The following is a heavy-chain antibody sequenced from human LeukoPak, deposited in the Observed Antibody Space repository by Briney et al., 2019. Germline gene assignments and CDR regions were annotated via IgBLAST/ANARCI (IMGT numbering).Heavy chain of an antibody. Sequence: GASVKVSCKVSGYTLTELSMHWVRQAPGKGLEWKGGFDPEDGETTYAQKFQGRVTMTEDTSTDTAYMELSSLRSEDTAVYYCATRTYYYDSSGYYYFDYWGQGTLVTVSS. CDR3: ATRTYYYDSSGYYYFDY. J-gene: IGHJ4*02. CDR1: GYTLTELS. V-gene: IGHV1-24*01. D-gene: IGHD3-22*01. CDR2: FDPEDGET.